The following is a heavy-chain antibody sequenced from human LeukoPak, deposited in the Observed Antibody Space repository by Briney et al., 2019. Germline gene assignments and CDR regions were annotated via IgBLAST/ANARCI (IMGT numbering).Heavy chain of an antibody. J-gene: IGHJ4*02. CDR3: ARDRKAVEMATIIGY. D-gene: IGHD5-24*01. CDR1: GYTFTGYY. V-gene: IGHV1-2*06. CDR2: INPNSGGT. Sequence: GASVTVSCKASGYTFTGYYMHGVRQAPGQGLEWMGRINPNSGGTNYAQKFQGRVTMTRDTSISTAYMELSRLRSDDTAVYYCARDRKAVEMATIIGYWGQGTLVTVSS.